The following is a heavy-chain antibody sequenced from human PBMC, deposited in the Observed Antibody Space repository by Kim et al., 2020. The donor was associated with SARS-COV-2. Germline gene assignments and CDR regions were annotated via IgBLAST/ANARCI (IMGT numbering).Heavy chain of an antibody. CDR1: GFTFKDYA. J-gene: IGHJ4*02. V-gene: IGHV3-23*01. CDR2: ISGSAIST. Sequence: GGSLRLSCEASGFTFKDYAMTWVRQAPGKRLEWVATISGSAISTYYADFVQGRFTISRDNSKKLLFLDMNSLGDEDTGLYYCAKDIARADLYLDYWGQGTLVRVSS. D-gene: IGHD6-13*01. CDR3: AKDIARADLYLDY.